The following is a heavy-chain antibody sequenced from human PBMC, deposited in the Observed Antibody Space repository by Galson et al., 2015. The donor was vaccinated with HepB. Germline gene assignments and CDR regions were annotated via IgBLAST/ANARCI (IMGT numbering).Heavy chain of an antibody. J-gene: IGHJ4*02. D-gene: IGHD2-15*01. CDR1: GFTFSSYS. CDR2: ISSSSSTI. CDR3: ASGLGRYCSGGSCAYFDY. Sequence: SLRLSCAASGFTFSSYSMNWVRQAPGKGLEWVSYISSSSSTIYYADSVKGRFTISRDNAKNSLYLQMNSLRAEDTAVYYCASGLGRYCSGGSCAYFDYWGQGTLVTVSS. V-gene: IGHV3-48*01.